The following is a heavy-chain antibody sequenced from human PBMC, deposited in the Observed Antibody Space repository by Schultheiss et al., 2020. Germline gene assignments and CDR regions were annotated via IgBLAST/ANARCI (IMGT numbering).Heavy chain of an antibody. CDR1: GGSISSGGYY. V-gene: IGHV4-31*03. CDR2: IYYSGST. J-gene: IGHJ1*01. CDR3: ASASITIFGAREYFQH. D-gene: IGHD3-3*01. Sequence: SETLSLTCTVSGGSISSGGYYWSWIRQHPGKGLEWIGYIYYSGSTYYNPSLKSRVTISVDTSKNQFSLKLSSVTAADTAVYYCASASITIFGAREYFQHWGQGNLGTVSS.